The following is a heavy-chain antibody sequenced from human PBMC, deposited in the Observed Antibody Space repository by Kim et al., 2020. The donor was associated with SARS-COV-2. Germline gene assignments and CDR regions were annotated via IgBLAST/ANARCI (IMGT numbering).Heavy chain of an antibody. J-gene: IGHJ4*01. CDR1: GFTFSSYA. D-gene: IGHD6-13*01. V-gene: IGHV3-30-3*01. CDR3: ARGLEQQRALSDPNDY. CDR2: ISYDGSNK. Sequence: GGSLRLSCAASGFTFSSYAMHWVRQAPGKGLEWVAVISYDGSNKYYVDSVKGRFTISRDNSKNTLYLQMNSLRAEDTAVYYCARGLEQQRALSDPNDYWG.